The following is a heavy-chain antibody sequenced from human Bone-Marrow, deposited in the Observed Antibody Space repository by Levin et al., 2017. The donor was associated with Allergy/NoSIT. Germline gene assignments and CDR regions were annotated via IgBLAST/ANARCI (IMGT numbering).Heavy chain of an antibody. CDR3: AKLLPWLVLTAPFDY. CDR2: ISYDGSDK. Sequence: GGSLRLSCAASGFTFSNYGMHWVRQAPGKGLEWVALISYDGSDKDYADSVKGRFTISRDSSKNTLYLQMNSLRAEDTAVYYCAKLLPWLVLTAPFDYWGQGTLVTVSS. CDR1: GFTFSNYG. J-gene: IGHJ4*02. V-gene: IGHV3-30*18. D-gene: IGHD6-19*01.